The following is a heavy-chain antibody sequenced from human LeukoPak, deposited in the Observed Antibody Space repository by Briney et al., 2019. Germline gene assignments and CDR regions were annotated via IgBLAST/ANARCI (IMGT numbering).Heavy chain of an antibody. J-gene: IGHJ4*02. CDR2: ISGSGGST. V-gene: IGHV3-23*01. CDR1: GFTFSSYA. D-gene: IGHD3-3*01. Sequence: GGSLRLSCAASGFTFSSYAMSWVRQAPGKGLEWVSAISGSGGSTYYADSVKGRFAISRDNSKNTLYLQMNSLRAEDTAVYYCARGTFWSGYYSDYWGQGTLVTVSS. CDR3: ARGTFWSGYYSDY.